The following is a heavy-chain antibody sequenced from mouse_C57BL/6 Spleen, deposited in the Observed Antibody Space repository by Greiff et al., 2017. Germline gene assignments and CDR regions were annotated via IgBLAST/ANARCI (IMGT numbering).Heavy chain of an antibody. Sequence: QVQLQQPGAELVKPGASVKLSCKASGYTFTSYWMHWVKQRPGQGLEWIGMIHPNSGSTNYNEKFKSKATLTVDKSSSTAYIQLSSLTSKDSAVYNCARFVYAVYSLDYWGQGTSVTVSS. CDR3: ARFVYAVYSLDY. D-gene: IGHD2-3*01. CDR1: GYTFTSYW. CDR2: IHPNSGST. V-gene: IGHV1-64*01. J-gene: IGHJ4*01.